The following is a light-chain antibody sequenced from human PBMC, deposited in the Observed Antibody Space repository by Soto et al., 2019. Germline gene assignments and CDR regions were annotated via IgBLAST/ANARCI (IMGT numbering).Light chain of an antibody. V-gene: IGKV1-27*01. CDR2: SAS. J-gene: IGKJ1*01. CDR3: LKHNSAPWT. Sequence: DIQMTQSPSSLSASVGDRVTITCRASQGISNYLAWCQQKPGKVPQLLIYSASTLQSGGPSRFSGSGSGTDFTLTISSLQPEDVATYYCLKHNSAPWTFGHGTKVEIK. CDR1: QGISNY.